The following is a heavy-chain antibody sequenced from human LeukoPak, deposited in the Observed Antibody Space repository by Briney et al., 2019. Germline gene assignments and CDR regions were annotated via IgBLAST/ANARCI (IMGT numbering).Heavy chain of an antibody. Sequence: SETLSLTCAANGGSFSAYYWNWIRQPPGKGLEWIGEINHGGTTNYNPSLKSRLTISVDTSQNQFSLKLSSVTAADTAVYYCARLRRYCSSTSCPKTLDVWGKGTTVTVSS. CDR2: INHGGTT. CDR3: ARLRRYCSSTSCPKTLDV. CDR1: GGSFSAYY. D-gene: IGHD2-2*01. J-gene: IGHJ6*04. V-gene: IGHV4-34*01.